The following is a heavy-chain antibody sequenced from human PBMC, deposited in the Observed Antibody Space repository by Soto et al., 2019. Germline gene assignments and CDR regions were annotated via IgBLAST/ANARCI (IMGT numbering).Heavy chain of an antibody. CDR1: GGTFSSYA. V-gene: IGHV1-69*12. CDR3: ARGVRMTTIDGGFDP. D-gene: IGHD4-17*01. Sequence: QVQLVQSGAEVKKPGSSVKVSCKASGGTFSSYAISWVRQAPGQGLEWMGGIIPIFGTANYAQKFQGRVKITADESTRTAYMELSSLRSEDTAVYYCARGVRMTTIDGGFDPWGQGTLVTVSS. CDR2: IIPIFGTA. J-gene: IGHJ5*02.